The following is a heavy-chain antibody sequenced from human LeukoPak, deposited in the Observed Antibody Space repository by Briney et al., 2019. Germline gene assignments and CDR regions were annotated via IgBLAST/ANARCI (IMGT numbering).Heavy chain of an antibody. CDR2: ISYDGSNK. CDR1: GFTFSSYA. D-gene: IGHD3-9*01. CDR3: ARDPSQYDILTSWKAPQFDY. Sequence: PGGSLRLSCAASGFTFSSYAMRWVRQAPGKGLEWVAVISYDGSNKYYADSVKGRFTISRDNSKNTLYLQMNSLRAEDTAVYYCARDPSQYDILTSWKAPQFDYWGQGTLVTVSS. J-gene: IGHJ4*02. V-gene: IGHV3-30-3*01.